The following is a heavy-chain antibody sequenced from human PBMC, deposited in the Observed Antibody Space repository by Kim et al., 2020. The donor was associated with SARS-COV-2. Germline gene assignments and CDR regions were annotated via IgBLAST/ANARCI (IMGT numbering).Heavy chain of an antibody. J-gene: IGHJ4*02. CDR2: VSGSGRST. CDR3: ATLSAWYSYSEY. Sequence: GGSLRLSCAASEIALNTYAMTWVRQAPGTGLEWVSAVSGSGRSTFYADSVKGRFSISRDNSKNTLYLQMDSLRAEDTAIYYCATLSAWYSYSEYWGLGTLVTVSS. D-gene: IGHD6-19*01. V-gene: IGHV3-23*01. CDR1: EIALNTYA.